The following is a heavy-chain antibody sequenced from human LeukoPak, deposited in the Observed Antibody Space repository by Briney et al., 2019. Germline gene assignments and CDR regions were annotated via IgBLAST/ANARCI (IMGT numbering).Heavy chain of an antibody. D-gene: IGHD4-17*01. CDR2: IYPNSGGT. V-gene: IGHV1-2*02. Sequence: ASVKVSCKASGYTFIGYYIHWVRQAPGQGLEWMGWIYPNSGGTNYAQKLQGRVTMTTDTSTSTAYMELRSLRSDDTAVYYCARDLEGYGDSPDIWGQGTMVTVSS. CDR1: GYTFIGYY. J-gene: IGHJ3*02. CDR3: ARDLEGYGDSPDI.